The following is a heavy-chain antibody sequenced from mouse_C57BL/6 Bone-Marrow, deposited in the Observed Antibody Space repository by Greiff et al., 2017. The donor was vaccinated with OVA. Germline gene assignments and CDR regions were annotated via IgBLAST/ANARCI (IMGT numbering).Heavy chain of an antibody. Sequence: VQLQQSGPVLVKPGASVKMSCKASGYTFTDYYMNWVKQSHGKSLEWIGVINPYNGGTSYNQQFKGKATLTVDKYSSTAYMGLNSLTSEDSAGYYCARNYYYGGYFDYWVQGTTLTVSS. D-gene: IGHD1-1*01. J-gene: IGHJ2*01. CDR3: ARNYYYGGYFDY. CDR2: INPYNGGT. V-gene: IGHV1-19*01. CDR1: GYTFTDYY.